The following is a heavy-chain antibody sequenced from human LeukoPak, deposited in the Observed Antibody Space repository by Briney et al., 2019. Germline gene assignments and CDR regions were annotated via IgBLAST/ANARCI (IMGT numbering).Heavy chain of an antibody. CDR1: GFTFSSYE. J-gene: IGHJ3*02. CDR3: TRADYYDSGGYYYTAFDI. V-gene: IGHV3-48*03. Sequence: PGGSLRLSCAASGFTFSSYEMNWVRQAPGKGLEWVSYISSSGSTIYYADSVKGRFTMSRDNSKNTLYLQMNSLRAEDTAVYYCTRADYYDSGGYYYTAFDIWGLGTMVTVSS. CDR2: ISSSGSTI. D-gene: IGHD3-22*01.